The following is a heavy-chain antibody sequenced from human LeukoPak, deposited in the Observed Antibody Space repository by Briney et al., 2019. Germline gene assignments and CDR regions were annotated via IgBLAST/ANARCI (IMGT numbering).Heavy chain of an antibody. CDR3: AKAGPAPGVGYYYGMDV. CDR1: GFTFSSYV. CDR2: ISDSGDST. Sequence: GGSLRLSCAASGFTFSSYVMSWVRQAPGKGLQWVSTISDSGDSTSYADSVKGRFTISRDKSKKTMYLQMSSLRAEDTALYYCAKAGPAPGVGYYYGMDVWGQGTTVTVSS. V-gene: IGHV3-23*01. D-gene: IGHD1-26*01. J-gene: IGHJ6*02.